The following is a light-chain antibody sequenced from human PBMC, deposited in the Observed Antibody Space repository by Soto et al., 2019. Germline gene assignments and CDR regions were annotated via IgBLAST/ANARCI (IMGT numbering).Light chain of an antibody. CDR3: HYYGRSPLP. V-gene: IGKV3-20*01. CDR1: QSVSSNH. Sequence: DIVLTQSPGTLSLSPGERATLSCRASQSVSSNHLAWYQQKPGQAPRLLIYGGSKRTTGVPDRFSGSGSGTDFTLTISRLEPEDFAVYYCHYYGRSPLPFGGGTKVDIK. CDR2: GGS. J-gene: IGKJ4*01.